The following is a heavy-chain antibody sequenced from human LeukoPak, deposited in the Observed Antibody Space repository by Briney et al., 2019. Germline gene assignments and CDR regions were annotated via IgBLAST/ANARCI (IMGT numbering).Heavy chain of an antibody. Sequence: SETLSLTCTVSGYSISSGYYWGWIRQPPGKGLEWIGSIYHSGSTYYNPSLKSRVTISVDTSKNQFSLKLSSVTAADTAVYYCARGGQLVPIAYWGQGALVTVSS. V-gene: IGHV4-38-2*02. CDR2: IYHSGST. CDR1: GYSISSGYY. J-gene: IGHJ4*02. CDR3: ARGGQLVPIAY. D-gene: IGHD6-13*01.